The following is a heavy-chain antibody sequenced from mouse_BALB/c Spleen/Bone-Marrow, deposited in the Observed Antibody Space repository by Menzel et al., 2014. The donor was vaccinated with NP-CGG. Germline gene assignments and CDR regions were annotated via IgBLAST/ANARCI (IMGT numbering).Heavy chain of an antibody. CDR3: ASYYGSSYDYFDY. CDR1: GFNIKDYY. Sequence: EVQGVESGAELVRPGALVKLSCKASGFNIKDYYMHWVKQRPEQGLEWIGWIDPENGNTIYDPKFQGKASLTADTSSNTAYLQLSSLTSEDTAVYYCASYYGSSYDYFDYWGQGTTLTVSS. CDR2: IDPENGNT. V-gene: IGHV14-1*02. D-gene: IGHD1-1*01. J-gene: IGHJ2*01.